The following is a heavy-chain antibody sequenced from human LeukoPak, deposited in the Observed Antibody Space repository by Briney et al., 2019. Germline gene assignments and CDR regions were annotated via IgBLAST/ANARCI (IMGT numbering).Heavy chain of an antibody. CDR1: GFTVSSNH. CDR2: INSDGSST. Sequence: GGSQRLSCAASGFTVSSNHMHWVRQAPGKGLVWVSRINSDGSSTSYADSVKGRFTISRDNAKNTLYLQMNSLRAEDTAVYYCARVADYYYYYMDVWGKGTTVTVSS. CDR3: ARVADYYYYYMDV. J-gene: IGHJ6*03. D-gene: IGHD6-19*01. V-gene: IGHV3-74*01.